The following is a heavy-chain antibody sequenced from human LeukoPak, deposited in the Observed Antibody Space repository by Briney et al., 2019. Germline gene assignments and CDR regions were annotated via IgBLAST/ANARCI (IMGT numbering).Heavy chain of an antibody. CDR2: IIPILGIA. J-gene: IGHJ4*02. CDR1: GGTFSSYA. CDR3: NMYSGSYYNDY. D-gene: IGHD1-26*01. Sequence: VASVKVSCKASGGTFSSYAISWVRQAPGQGLEWMGRIIPILGIANYAQKFQGRVTITVDKSTSTAYMELSSLRSEDTAVYYCNMYSGSYYNDYWSQGTLVTVSS. V-gene: IGHV1-69*04.